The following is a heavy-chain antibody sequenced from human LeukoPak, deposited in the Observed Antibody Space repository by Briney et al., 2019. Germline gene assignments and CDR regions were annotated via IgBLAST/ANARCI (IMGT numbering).Heavy chain of an antibody. CDR1: GGTFSSYA. CDR3: ARGGDEYYIRPTVDY. D-gene: IGHD3-10*01. V-gene: IGHV1-69*13. Sequence: SVKVSCKASGGTFSSYAISWVRQAPGQGLEWMGGIIPIFGTANYAQKFQGRVTITADESTSTAYMELSSLRSEDTAVYYCARGGDEYYIRPTVDYWGQGTLVTVSS. J-gene: IGHJ4*02. CDR2: IIPIFGTA.